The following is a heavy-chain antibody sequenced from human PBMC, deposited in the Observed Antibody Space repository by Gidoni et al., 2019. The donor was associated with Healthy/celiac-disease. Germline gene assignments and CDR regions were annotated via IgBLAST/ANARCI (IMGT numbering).Heavy chain of an antibody. CDR1: GGTFSSSA. CDR3: ARGEVVVAATRDYYYGMDV. CDR2: IIPIFGTA. Sequence: QVQLVQSGAEVKKPGSSVKVSCKASGGTFSSSAISWVRQAPGQGLEWMGGIIPIFGTANYAQKFQGRVTITADESTSTAYMELSSLRSEDTAVYYCARGEVVVAATRDYYYGMDVWGQGTTVTVSS. V-gene: IGHV1-69*01. J-gene: IGHJ6*02. D-gene: IGHD2-15*01.